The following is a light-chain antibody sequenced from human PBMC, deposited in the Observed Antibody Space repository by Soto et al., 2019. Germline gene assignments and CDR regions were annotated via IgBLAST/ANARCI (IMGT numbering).Light chain of an antibody. J-gene: IGKJ1*01. CDR2: GAY. V-gene: IGKV3-15*01. CDR1: QSVSSN. CDR3: KQYNNWPQT. Sequence: ENVLTQSPGTLSLSPGERATLSCRASQSVSSNLAWYQQKPGQAHRLLIYGAYTRATGIQARFSGSGSGTEFTLTIRSLQSEDFAVYYCKQYNNWPQTFGQGTKVDIK.